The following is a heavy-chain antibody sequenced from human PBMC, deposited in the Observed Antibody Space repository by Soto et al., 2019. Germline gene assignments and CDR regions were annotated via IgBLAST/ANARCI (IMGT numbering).Heavy chain of an antibody. Sequence: VGSLRLSCAASGFTFSSYGMHWVRQAPGKGLEWVAVISYDGSNKYYADSVKGRFTISRDNSKNTLYLQMNSLRAEDTAVYYCAKDLTKLPRDYYYYGMDVWGQGTTVTVSS. J-gene: IGHJ6*02. D-gene: IGHD2-15*01. CDR3: AKDLTKLPRDYYYYGMDV. V-gene: IGHV3-30*18. CDR1: GFTFSSYG. CDR2: ISYDGSNK.